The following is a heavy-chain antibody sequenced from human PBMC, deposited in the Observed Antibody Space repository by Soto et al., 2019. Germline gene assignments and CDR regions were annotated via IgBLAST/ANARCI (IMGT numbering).Heavy chain of an antibody. CDR1: GFSISSYY. J-gene: IGHJ4*02. V-gene: IGHV4-59*01. CDR2: IYYSGST. Sequence: AETLSLTCPVSGFSISSYYLSWIRQPPGKGLEWIGYIYYSGSTNYNPSLKSRVTISVDTSKNQFSLKLSSVTAADTAVYYCARGSGYYPVGYFDYWGQGTLVTVSS. D-gene: IGHD3-3*01. CDR3: ARGSGYYPVGYFDY.